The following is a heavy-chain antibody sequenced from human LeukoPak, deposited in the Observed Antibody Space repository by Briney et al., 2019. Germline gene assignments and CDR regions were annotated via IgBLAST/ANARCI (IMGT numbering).Heavy chain of an antibody. D-gene: IGHD6-6*01. CDR3: ATEKAARSLYYYMDV. CDR1: GYIFTDYY. CDR2: VDPEDGET. Sequence: ASVKVSCKASGYIFTDYYMHWVQQAPGKGLEWMGLVDPEDGETIYAEKFQGRVTITADTSTDTAYMELSSLRSEDTAVYYCATEKAARSLYYYMDVWGKGTTVTVSS. V-gene: IGHV1-69-2*01. J-gene: IGHJ6*03.